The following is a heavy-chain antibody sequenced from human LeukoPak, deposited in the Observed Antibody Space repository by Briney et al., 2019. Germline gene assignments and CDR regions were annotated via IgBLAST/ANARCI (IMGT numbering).Heavy chain of an antibody. V-gene: IGHV4-34*01. CDR3: ARVGRCSGGSCYSSYYYYYYMDV. D-gene: IGHD2-15*01. J-gene: IGHJ6*03. Sequence: PSETLSLTCAVYGGSFSGYYWSWLRQPPGKGLEGIGEINHSGSTNYNPSLESRATISVDTSKNQFSLKLSSVTAADTAVYYCARVGRCSGGSCYSSYYYYYYMDVWGKGTTVTVSS. CDR2: INHSGST. CDR1: GGSFSGYY.